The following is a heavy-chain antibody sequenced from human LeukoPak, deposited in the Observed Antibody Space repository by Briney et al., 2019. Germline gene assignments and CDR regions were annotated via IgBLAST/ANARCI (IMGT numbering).Heavy chain of an antibody. CDR3: ARVYYYDSSGTNDAFDI. J-gene: IGHJ3*02. CDR2: ISAYNGNT. Sequence: ASVTVSCKASGYTFTSYGISWVRQAPGQGLEWMGWISAYNGNTNYAQKLQGRVTMTTDTSTSTAYMELRSLRSDDTAVYYCARVYYYDSSGTNDAFDIWGQGTMVTVSS. CDR1: GYTFTSYG. D-gene: IGHD3-22*01. V-gene: IGHV1-18*01.